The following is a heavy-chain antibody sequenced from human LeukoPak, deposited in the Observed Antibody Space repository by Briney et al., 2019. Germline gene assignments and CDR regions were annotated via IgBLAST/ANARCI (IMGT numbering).Heavy chain of an antibody. J-gene: IGHJ4*02. Sequence: GGSLRLSCAASGFTFSSYAMHWVRQAPGKGLEYVSAISSNGGSTYYANSVKGRFTISRDNSKNTLYLQMGSLRAEDMAVYYCARDQDNWNYGEYYFDYWGQGTLVTVS. CDR1: GFTFSSYA. V-gene: IGHV3-64*01. D-gene: IGHD1-7*01. CDR3: ARDQDNWNYGEYYFDY. CDR2: ISSNGGST.